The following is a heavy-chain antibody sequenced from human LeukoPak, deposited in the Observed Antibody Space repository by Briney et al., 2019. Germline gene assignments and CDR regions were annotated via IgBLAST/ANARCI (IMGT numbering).Heavy chain of an antibody. V-gene: IGHV3-11*05. Sequence: PGGSLRLSCAASGFTFSDYYMSWIRQAPGKGLEWISYISSSSSYTNYADSVKGRFTISRDNAKNSLYLQMNSLRAEDTAVYYCARDRRDSGFDYWGQGTLVTVSS. D-gene: IGHD2-21*01. CDR3: ARDRRDSGFDY. CDR2: ISSSSSYT. CDR1: GFTFSDYY. J-gene: IGHJ4*02.